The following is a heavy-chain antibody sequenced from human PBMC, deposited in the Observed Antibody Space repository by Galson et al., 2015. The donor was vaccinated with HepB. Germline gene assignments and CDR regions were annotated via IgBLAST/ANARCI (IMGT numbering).Heavy chain of an antibody. J-gene: IGHJ5*02. D-gene: IGHD3-22*01. V-gene: IGHV3-15*01. Sequence: SLRLSCAASGFTFSNAWMSWVRQAPGKGLEWVGRIKSKTDGGTTDYAAPVKGRFTISRDDSKNTLYLQMNSLKTEDTAVYYCTTDFRREEDTMIVVRFDPWGQGTLVTVSS. CDR3: TTDFRREEDTMIVVRFDP. CDR2: IKSKTDGGTT. CDR1: GFTFSNAW.